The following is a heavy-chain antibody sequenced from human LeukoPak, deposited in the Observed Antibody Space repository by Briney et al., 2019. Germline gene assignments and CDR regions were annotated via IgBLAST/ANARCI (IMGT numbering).Heavy chain of an antibody. CDR3: ARSRGLWSGSDY. D-gene: IGHD3-3*01. CDR1: DYSISSGYY. V-gene: IGHV4-38-2*01. Sequence: SETLSLTCAVSDYSISSGYYWGWIRQPPGKGLEWIGSFYHSGSTYYSPSLKSRVTISVDTSKNQFSLKLTSVTAADTAVYYCARSRGLWSGSDYWGQGTLVTVSS. J-gene: IGHJ4*02. CDR2: FYHSGST.